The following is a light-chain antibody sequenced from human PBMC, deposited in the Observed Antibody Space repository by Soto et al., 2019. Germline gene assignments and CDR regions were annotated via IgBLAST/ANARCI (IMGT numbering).Light chain of an antibody. CDR2: AAS. CDR1: ESISRH. CDR3: QESYSTLSIP. V-gene: IGKV1-39*01. J-gene: IGKJ5*01. Sequence: DIQMTQSPSSLSASVGDRVTITCRASESISRHLNWYQQKPGNAPKLLIYAASSLQNGVPSRFSGSGSGTDFTLTISNLQPGDFATYYCQESYSTLSIPFGQGKRLETK.